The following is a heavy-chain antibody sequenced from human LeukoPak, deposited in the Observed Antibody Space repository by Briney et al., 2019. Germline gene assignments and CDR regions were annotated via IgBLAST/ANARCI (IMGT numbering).Heavy chain of an antibody. Sequence: ASVKVSCKASGYTFIDYYLHWLRQAPGQGLEWMGRINPNRGDTKPAQKFQGRVTMTRDTSISVAYMELSSLQSDDTAVYYCARNPDEHWLDESENWYFDLWGSGTLVTVSS. CDR1: GYTFIDYY. J-gene: IGHJ2*01. D-gene: IGHD6-19*01. V-gene: IGHV1-2*06. CDR2: INPNRGDT. CDR3: ARNPDEHWLDESENWYFDL.